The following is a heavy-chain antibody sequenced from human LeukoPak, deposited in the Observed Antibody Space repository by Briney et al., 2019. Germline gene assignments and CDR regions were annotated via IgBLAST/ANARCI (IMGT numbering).Heavy chain of an antibody. D-gene: IGHD2-15*01. CDR1: GFTFSSYA. CDR3: AKDAPDLVVVVAAGYYFAY. J-gene: IGHJ4*02. CDR2: ISGSGGST. V-gene: IGHV3-23*01. Sequence: GGSLRLSCAASGFTFSSYAMSWGRQAPGKGLEWVSAISGSGGSTYYADSVKGRFTISRDNSKNTLYLQMNSLRAEDTAVYYCAKDAPDLVVVVAAGYYFAYWGQGTLVTVSS.